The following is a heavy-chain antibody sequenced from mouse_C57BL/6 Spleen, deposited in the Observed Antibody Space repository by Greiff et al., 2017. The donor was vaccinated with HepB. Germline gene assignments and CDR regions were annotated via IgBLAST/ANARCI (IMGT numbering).Heavy chain of an antibody. V-gene: IGHV1-22*01. CDR2: INPNNGGT. CDR3: ARDRLGGSYYFDY. D-gene: IGHD4-1*01. Sequence: EVQLQQSGPELVKPGASVKMSCKASGYTFTDYNMHWVKQSHGKSLEWIGYINPNNGGTSYNQKFKGKATLTVNKSSSTAYMELRSLTSEDSAVYYCARDRLGGSYYFDYWGQGTTLTVSS. J-gene: IGHJ2*01. CDR1: GYTFTDYN.